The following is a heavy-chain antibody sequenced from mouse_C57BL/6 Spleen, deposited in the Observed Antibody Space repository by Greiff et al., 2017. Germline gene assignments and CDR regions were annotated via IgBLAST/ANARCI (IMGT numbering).Heavy chain of an antibody. V-gene: IGHV5-9-1*02. Sequence: EVQRVESGEGLVKPGGSLKLSCAASGFTFSSYAMSWVRQTPEKRLELVAYISSGGDYIYFADTVKGRFTISRDNARNTLYLQMSSLKFEDTAMYYCTRDSWYFDYWGQGTTLTVSS. CDR2: ISSGGDYI. D-gene: IGHD1-1*01. J-gene: IGHJ2*01. CDR3: TRDSWYFDY. CDR1: GFTFSSYA.